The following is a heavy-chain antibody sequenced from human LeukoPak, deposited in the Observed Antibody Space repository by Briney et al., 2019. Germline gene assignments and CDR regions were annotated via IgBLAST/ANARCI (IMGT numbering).Heavy chain of an antibody. V-gene: IGHV3-30*18. J-gene: IGHJ3*02. CDR2: ISYDGSNK. Sequence: GGSLRLSCAASGFTFSSYGMHWVPQAPGKGLEWVAVISYDGSNKYYADSVKGRFTISRDNSKNTLYLQMNSLRAEDTAVYYCAKAWGELAAAGAFDIWGQGTMVTVSS. CDR1: GFTFSSYG. CDR3: AKAWGELAAAGAFDI. D-gene: IGHD6-13*01.